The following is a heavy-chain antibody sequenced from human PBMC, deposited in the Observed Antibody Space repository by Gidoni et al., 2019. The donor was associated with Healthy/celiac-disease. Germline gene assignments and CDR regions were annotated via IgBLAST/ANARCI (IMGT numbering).Heavy chain of an antibody. D-gene: IGHD3-22*01. J-gene: IGHJ4*02. CDR1: GYTFTSYG. Sequence: QVQLVQSGAEVKKPGASVKVSCKASGYTFTSYGISWVRQAPGQGLEWMGWISAYNGNTNYAQKLQGRVTRTTDTSTSTAYMERRSLRSDDTAVYYCAATKSRGRIVVVMRFDYWGQGTLVTVSS. CDR2: ISAYNGNT. V-gene: IGHV1-18*01. CDR3: AATKSRGRIVVVMRFDY.